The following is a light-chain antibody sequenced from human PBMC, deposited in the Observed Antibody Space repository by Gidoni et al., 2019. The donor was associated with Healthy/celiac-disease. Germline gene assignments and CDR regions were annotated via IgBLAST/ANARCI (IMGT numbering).Light chain of an antibody. V-gene: IGKV3-20*01. CDR3: QHFGN. J-gene: IGKJ4*01. CDR1: QSISSSQ. Sequence: EIVLTQSPGTLSWSPGQSATLSCRASQSISSSQLAWYQQKPGQAPRPLMYGASSRATGIPDRFSGSGSGTDFTLTISRLEPEDFAVYYCQHFGNFGGGTKVE. CDR2: GAS.